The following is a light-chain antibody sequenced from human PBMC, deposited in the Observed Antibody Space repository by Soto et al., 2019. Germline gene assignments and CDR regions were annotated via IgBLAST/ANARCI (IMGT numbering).Light chain of an antibody. V-gene: IGKV1-39*01. CDR2: AAT. CDR1: QSISFY. Sequence: DIPMTQSPSSLSASIGDRVTLTCRASQSISFYVNWYQQKPGKAPRLLIYAATRLQSGVPLRFSGGGSGADFTLTVSSLQPEDFGTYYCQQSYSIPHTFGQGTKVESK. J-gene: IGKJ1*01. CDR3: QQSYSIPHT.